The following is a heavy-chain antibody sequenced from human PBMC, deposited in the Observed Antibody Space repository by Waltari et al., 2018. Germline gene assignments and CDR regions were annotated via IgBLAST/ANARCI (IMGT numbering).Heavy chain of an antibody. CDR1: GFTFSRSA. Sequence: EVQLLESGGGLVQPGGSLRLSCAASGFTFSRSAMSWVRQAPGKGLEWVSGISGSGDRTDDADSVKVRFTISRDNSKNTLSLQMNSLRVEDTAIYYCAKGANPQHPYHFENWGQGTLVTVSS. V-gene: IGHV3-23*01. J-gene: IGHJ4*02. CDR3: AKGANPQHPYHFEN. CDR2: ISGSGDRT.